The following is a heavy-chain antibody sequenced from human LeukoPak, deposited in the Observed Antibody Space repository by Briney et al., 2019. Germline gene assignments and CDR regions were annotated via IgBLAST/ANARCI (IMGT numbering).Heavy chain of an antibody. J-gene: IGHJ4*02. CDR2: ICTSGST. Sequence: SETLSLTCTVSGGSISSGSYYWSWIRQPAGKGLEWIGRICTSGSTNYNPSLKSRVTISVDTSKDQFSLKLSSVTAAGTAVYYCAGMSAGYSSGWYLGYYFDYWGQGTLVTVSS. D-gene: IGHD6-19*01. CDR3: AGMSAGYSSGWYLGYYFDY. CDR1: GGSISSGSYY. V-gene: IGHV4-61*02.